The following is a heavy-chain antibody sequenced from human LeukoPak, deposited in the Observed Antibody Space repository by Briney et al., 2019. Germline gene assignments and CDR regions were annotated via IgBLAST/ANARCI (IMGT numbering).Heavy chain of an antibody. D-gene: IGHD1-7*01. Sequence: GGSLRLSCAASGFTFSSYGMHWVRQAPGKGLEWVAVIWYDGNNKYYAGSVKGRFTTSRDNSKNTLYLQMNSLRAEDTAVYYCAREGTGTTLAPDAFDIWGQGTMVTVSS. J-gene: IGHJ3*02. V-gene: IGHV3-33*01. CDR2: IWYDGNNK. CDR1: GFTFSSYG. CDR3: AREGTGTTLAPDAFDI.